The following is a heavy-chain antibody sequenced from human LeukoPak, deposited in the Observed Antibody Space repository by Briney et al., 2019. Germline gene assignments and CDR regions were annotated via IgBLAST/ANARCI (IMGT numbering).Heavy chain of an antibody. D-gene: IGHD5-24*01. V-gene: IGHV1-69*05. CDR3: ARSLATITGYFDY. CDR2: IIPVFGTA. CDR1: GGTFSSNA. Sequence: ASVNVSCKASGGTFSSNAISWVRQAPGQGLEWMGGIIPVFGTANYAQKFQDRVTIIMDESTSTTYMELSSLRSEDTAVYYCARSLATITGYFDYWGQGTLVTVSS. J-gene: IGHJ4*02.